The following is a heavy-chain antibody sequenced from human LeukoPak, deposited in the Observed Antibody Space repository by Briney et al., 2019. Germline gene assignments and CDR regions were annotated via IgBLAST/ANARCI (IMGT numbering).Heavy chain of an antibody. CDR3: ARDRGSSWYYYYGMDV. Sequence: ASVKVSCKASGYTFTGYYMHWVRQAPGQGLEWMGIINPSGGSTSYAQKFQGRVTMTRDTSTSTVYMELSSLRSEDTAVYYCARDRGSSWYYYYGMDVWGQGTTVTVSS. CDR2: INPSGGST. V-gene: IGHV1-46*01. J-gene: IGHJ6*02. D-gene: IGHD6-13*01. CDR1: GYTFTGYY.